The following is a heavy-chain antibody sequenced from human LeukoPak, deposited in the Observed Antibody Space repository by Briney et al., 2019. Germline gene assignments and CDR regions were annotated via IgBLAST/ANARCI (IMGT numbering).Heavy chain of an antibody. D-gene: IGHD1-1*01. Sequence: PSQSLSLTCTVSGGSISSISYYWGWIRQPPGRGLERIGSIYYSRSIYTNPSRKSRVTISVDTSKNQSSLKLSSVTAADPAVYYGARSMVQGGDAFDIWGQGTMVTVSS. V-gene: IGHV4-39*01. CDR2: IYYSRSI. CDR1: GGSISSISYY. CDR3: ARSMVQGGDAFDI. J-gene: IGHJ3*02.